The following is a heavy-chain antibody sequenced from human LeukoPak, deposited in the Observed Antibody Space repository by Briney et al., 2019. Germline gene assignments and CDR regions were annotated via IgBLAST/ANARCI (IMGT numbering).Heavy chain of an antibody. CDR3: ARAYCSSTSCYTPWGYYMDV. J-gene: IGHJ6*03. CDR2: IYYSGST. CDR1: GGSISSYY. D-gene: IGHD2-2*02. Sequence: PSETLSLTCTVSGGSISSYYWSWIRQPPGKGLEWIGYIYYSGSTNYNPSLKSRVTISVDTSKNQFSLKLSSVTAADTAVYYCARAYCSSTSCYTPWGYYMDVWGKGTTVTVSS. V-gene: IGHV4-59*01.